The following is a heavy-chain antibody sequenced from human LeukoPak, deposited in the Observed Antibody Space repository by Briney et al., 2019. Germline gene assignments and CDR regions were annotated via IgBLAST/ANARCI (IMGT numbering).Heavy chain of an antibody. V-gene: IGHV1-69*13. CDR1: GGTFSSYA. Sequence: SVKVSCKASGGTFSSYAISWVRQAPGQGLEWMGGIIPIFGTANYAQKFQGRVTITADESTSTAYMELSSLRSEDTAVYYCARDGEFEYCSSTSCYHYYYYMDVWGKGTTVTVSS. D-gene: IGHD2-2*01. CDR2: IIPIFGTA. CDR3: ARDGEFEYCSSTSCYHYYYYMDV. J-gene: IGHJ6*03.